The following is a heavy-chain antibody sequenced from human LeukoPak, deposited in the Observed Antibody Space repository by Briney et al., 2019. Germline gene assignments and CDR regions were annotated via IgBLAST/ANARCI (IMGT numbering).Heavy chain of an antibody. CDR1: GFTVSSNY. Sequence: GGSLRLSCAASGFTVSSNYMSWVRQAPGKGLEWVSVIYSGGSTYYADSVKGRFTISRHNSKNTLYLQMNSLRAEDTAVYYCAKDVEYCGGDCYSSLYWGQGTLVTVSS. V-gene: IGHV3-53*04. CDR3: AKDVEYCGGDCYSSLY. J-gene: IGHJ4*02. CDR2: IYSGGST. D-gene: IGHD2-21*02.